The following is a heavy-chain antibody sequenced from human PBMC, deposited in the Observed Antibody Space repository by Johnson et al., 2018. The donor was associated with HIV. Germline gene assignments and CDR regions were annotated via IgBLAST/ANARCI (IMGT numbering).Heavy chain of an antibody. CDR1: GFSFDDYG. V-gene: IGHV3-20*04. J-gene: IGHJ3*02. CDR3: ARDPSSQYSRLTGDFGSFDM. CDR2: VSWIGGST. D-gene: IGHD7-27*01. Sequence: VQLVESGGGVVRPGGSLRLSCEGSGFSFDDYGISWVRQAPGKGLEWVSGVSWIGGSTGYADSVKGRCSISRDNVKNSLYLQMNSLRVEDTALYYCARDPSSQYSRLTGDFGSFDMWGQGTMVIVAS.